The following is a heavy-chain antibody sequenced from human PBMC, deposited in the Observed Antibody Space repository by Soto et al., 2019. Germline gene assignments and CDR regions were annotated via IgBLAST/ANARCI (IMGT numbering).Heavy chain of an antibody. CDR3: ARVKSITMVRGVIKAGYYYYGMAV. CDR2: IIPIFGTA. D-gene: IGHD3-10*01. V-gene: IGHV1-69*13. CDR1: GGTFSSYA. J-gene: IGHJ6*02. Sequence: GASVKVSCKASGGTFSSYAISWVRQAPGQGLEWMGGIIPIFGTANYAQKFQGRVTITADESTSTAYMELSSLRSEDTAVYYCARVKSITMVRGVIKAGYYYYGMAVWGQGTTVTVSS.